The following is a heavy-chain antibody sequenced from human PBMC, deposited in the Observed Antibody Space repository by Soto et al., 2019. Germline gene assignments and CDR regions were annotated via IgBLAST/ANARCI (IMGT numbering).Heavy chain of an antibody. Sequence: GESLKISCKGSGYSFTSYWNGCVRQMPGKGLEWMGIIYPGDSDTRYSPSFQGQVTISADKSISTAYLQWSSLKASDTAMYYCATCDFDAFDIWGQGTMVTIAS. J-gene: IGHJ3*02. V-gene: IGHV5-51*01. CDR2: IYPGDSDT. CDR1: GYSFTSYW. CDR3: ATCDFDAFDI. D-gene: IGHD3-3*01.